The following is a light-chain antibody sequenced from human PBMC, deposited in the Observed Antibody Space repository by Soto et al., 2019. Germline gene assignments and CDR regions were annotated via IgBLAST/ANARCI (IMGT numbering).Light chain of an antibody. J-gene: IGLJ2*01. CDR3: QSYDSSLSGVV. Sequence: QSVLTQPPSVSGAPGQRVTISCTGSSSNIGAGYDVHWYQQLTGTAPKLLIYGXXXXXXXXXXXXSGSKSGTSASLAITGXXXXXXXXXXCQSYDSSLSGVVFGGGTKLTVL. V-gene: IGLV1-40*01. CDR1: SSNIGAGYD. CDR2: GXX.